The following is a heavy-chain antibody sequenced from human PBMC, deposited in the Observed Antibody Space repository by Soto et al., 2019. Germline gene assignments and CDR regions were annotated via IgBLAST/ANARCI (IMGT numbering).Heavy chain of an antibody. CDR3: ASSYPMIVVVPAANL. J-gene: IGHJ5*02. V-gene: IGHV3-21*04. D-gene: IGHD2-2*01. Sequence: EVQLVESGGGLVKPGGSLRLSCAASGFTFSTYAMNWVRQAPGKGLEWVSSISTSSSYIYYADSVKGRFTISRDNAKHSLYLQMNSLRAEDSAVYYCASSYPMIVVVPAANLWGQGTLVTVSS. CDR2: ISTSSSYI. CDR1: GFTFSTYA.